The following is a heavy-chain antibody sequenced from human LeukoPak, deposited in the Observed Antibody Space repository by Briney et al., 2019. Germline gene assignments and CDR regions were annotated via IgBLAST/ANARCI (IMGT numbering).Heavy chain of an antibody. CDR1: GGTFSSYA. J-gene: IGHJ4*02. CDR3: ARGWVETSSWEEYFDY. V-gene: IGHV1-69*13. D-gene: IGHD6-13*01. CDR2: IIPIFGTA. Sequence: SVKVSCKASGGTFSSYAISWVRQAPGQGLEWMGGIIPIFGTANYAQKFQGRVAITADESTSTAYMELSSLRSEDTAVYYCARGWVETSSWEEYFDYWGQGTLVTVSS.